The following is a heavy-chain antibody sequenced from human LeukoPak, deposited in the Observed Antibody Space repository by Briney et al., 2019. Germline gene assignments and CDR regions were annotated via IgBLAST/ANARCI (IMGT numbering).Heavy chain of an antibody. J-gene: IGHJ4*02. D-gene: IGHD4/OR15-4a*01. CDR1: GFTFSSYS. V-gene: IGHV3-21*03. CDR2: ISSSSSYI. Sequence: GGSLRLSCAASGFTFSSYSMNWVRQAPGKGLEWVSSISSSSSYIYYADSEKGRFTISRDNAKHSSYLQMNSLRAETTAYYYGAREKGALYWGQGTLVTVSS. CDR3: AREKGALY.